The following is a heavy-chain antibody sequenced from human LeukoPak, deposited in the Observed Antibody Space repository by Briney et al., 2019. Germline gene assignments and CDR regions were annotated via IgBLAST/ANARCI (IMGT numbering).Heavy chain of an antibody. CDR1: GFTFSSYA. Sequence: NPGGSLRLSCAASGFTFSSYAMSWVRQAPGKGLEWVSSISSSSSYIYYADSVKGRFTISRDNAKNSLYLQMNSLRAEDTAVYYCARGYSSRMNWFDPWGQGTLVTVSS. V-gene: IGHV3-21*01. D-gene: IGHD6-13*01. CDR3: ARGYSSRMNWFDP. CDR2: ISSSSSYI. J-gene: IGHJ5*02.